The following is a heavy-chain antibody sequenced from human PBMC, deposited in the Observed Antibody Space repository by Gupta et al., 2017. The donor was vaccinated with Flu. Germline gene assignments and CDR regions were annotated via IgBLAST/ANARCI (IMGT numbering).Heavy chain of an antibody. V-gene: IGHV4-39*01. CDR3: AARRKDLNWFDP. CDR2: IHHSGRT. D-gene: IGHD3-3*01. J-gene: IGHJ5*02. Sequence: QLQLQESGPGLVTPSETLSLTCPVSGDSISNSDFYWAWIRQPPGKGLECIGGIHHSGRTYYNPSLKSRITMSVDTPKYQFSLKLSSVTAADTAVYYCAARRKDLNWFDPWGQGTLVTVSS. CDR1: GDSISNSDFY.